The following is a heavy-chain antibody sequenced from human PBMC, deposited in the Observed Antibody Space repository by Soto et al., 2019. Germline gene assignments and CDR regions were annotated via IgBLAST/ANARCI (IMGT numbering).Heavy chain of an antibody. J-gene: IGHJ3*02. CDR3: AGWNDGAAFDI. CDR1: GFTFSSYG. D-gene: IGHD1-1*01. CDR2: IWYDGSNK. Sequence: QVQLVESGGGVVQPGRSLRLSCAASGFTFSSYGMHWVRQAPGKGLEWVAVIWYDGSNKYYADSVKGRFTISRDNSKNALYLQMHSLRAEDTAVYYSAGWNDGAAFDIWGQGTMVTGSS. V-gene: IGHV3-33*01.